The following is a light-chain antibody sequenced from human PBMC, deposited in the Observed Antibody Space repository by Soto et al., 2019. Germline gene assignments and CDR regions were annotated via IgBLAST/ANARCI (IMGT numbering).Light chain of an antibody. CDR3: QQYNNWLRT. CDR2: GAS. V-gene: IGKV3-15*01. CDR1: QSVSSN. Sequence: EIVMTQSPATLSVSPGERATLSCRASQSVSSNLAWYQHKPGQAPRLLIYGASTRATGIPARFSGSGSGTEFTLTISGLQSEDFAVYYCQQYNNWLRTFGQGTKVEIK. J-gene: IGKJ1*01.